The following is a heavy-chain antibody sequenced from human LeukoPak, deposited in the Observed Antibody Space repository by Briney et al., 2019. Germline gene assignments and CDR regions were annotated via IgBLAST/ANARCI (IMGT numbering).Heavy chain of an antibody. CDR2: INPNSGGT. Sequence: ASVKVSCKASGYTFTDYYIHWVRQAPGQGLEWMGWINPNSGGTNYAQKFQGWVTMTRDTSISTAYMELSRLRSDDTAVYYCARDLVVVPAASQGRYYYGMDVWGQGTTVTVSS. V-gene: IGHV1-2*04. D-gene: IGHD2-2*01. CDR1: GYTFTDYY. J-gene: IGHJ6*02. CDR3: ARDLVVVPAASQGRYYYGMDV.